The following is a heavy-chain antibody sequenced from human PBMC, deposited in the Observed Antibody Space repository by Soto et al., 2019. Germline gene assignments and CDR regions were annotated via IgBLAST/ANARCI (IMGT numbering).Heavy chain of an antibody. CDR2: ISGSGGST. CDR3: AKDVRYCSGGSCYPIYYFDY. D-gene: IGHD2-15*01. J-gene: IGHJ4*02. CDR1: GFTFSSYA. Sequence: PGGSLRLSCAASGFTFSSYAMSWVRQAPGKGLEWVSAISGSGGSTYYADSVKGRFTISRDNSKNTLYLQMNSLRAEDTAVYYCAKDVRYCSGGSCYPIYYFDYWGQGTLVTVSS. V-gene: IGHV3-23*01.